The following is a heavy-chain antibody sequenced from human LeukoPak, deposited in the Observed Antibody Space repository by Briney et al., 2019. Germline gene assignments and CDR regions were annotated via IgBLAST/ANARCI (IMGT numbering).Heavy chain of an antibody. V-gene: IGHV5-51*01. CDR3: ARASRDGYNQNFDH. CDR2: IYPGGSET. Sequence: GESLKISCKGFGYSFTSYWNAWVRQMPGKGLEWMGIIYPGGSETRYDPSFQGQVTISADSSTSTAYLQWSSLRASDTAMYYCARASRDGYNQNFDHWGQGTLVTVSS. CDR1: GYSFTSYW. D-gene: IGHD5-24*01. J-gene: IGHJ4*02.